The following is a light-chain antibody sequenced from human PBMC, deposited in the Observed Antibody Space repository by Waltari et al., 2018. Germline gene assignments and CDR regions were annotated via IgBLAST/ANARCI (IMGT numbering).Light chain of an antibody. J-gene: IGLJ2*01. CDR3: RSYTSSSTRVV. Sequence: QSALTQPASVSGSPGQSITISCTGTSSDVGGYNYVSWYQQHPGKAPKLMIYEFSNRPLGVSNRFSGSKSGNTASLTISGLQAEDEADYYCRSYTSSSTRVVFGGGTKLTVL. CDR2: EFS. V-gene: IGLV2-14*01. CDR1: SSDVGGYNY.